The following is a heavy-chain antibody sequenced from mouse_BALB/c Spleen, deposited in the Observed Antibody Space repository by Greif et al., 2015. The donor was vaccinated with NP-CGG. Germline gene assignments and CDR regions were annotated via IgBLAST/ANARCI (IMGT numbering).Heavy chain of an antibody. CDR1: GFSLTSYG. D-gene: IGHD2-14*01. J-gene: IGHJ4*01. Sequence: VQLQQSGPGLVQPSQSLSITCTVSGFSLTSYGVHWVRQSPGKGLEWLGVIWSGGSTDYNAAFISRLSISKDNSKSXVFFKMNSLQANDTAIYYCARNGRYDRGAYAMDYWGQGTSVTVSS. CDR3: ARNGRYDRGAYAMDY. V-gene: IGHV2-2*02. CDR2: IWSGGST.